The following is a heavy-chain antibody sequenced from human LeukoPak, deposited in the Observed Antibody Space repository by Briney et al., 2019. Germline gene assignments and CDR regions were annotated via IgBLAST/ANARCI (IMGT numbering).Heavy chain of an antibody. J-gene: IGHJ4*02. CDR2: IYYSGST. D-gene: IGHD6-6*01. V-gene: IGHV4-39*07. CDR1: GGSISSSSYY. CDR3: AGQLVGGYYFDY. Sequence: SETLSLTCTVSGGSISSSSYYWGWIRQPPGKGLEWIGSIYYSGSTYYNPSLKSRVTISVDTSKNQFSLKLSSVTAADTAVYYCAGQLVGGYYFDYWGQGTLVTVSS.